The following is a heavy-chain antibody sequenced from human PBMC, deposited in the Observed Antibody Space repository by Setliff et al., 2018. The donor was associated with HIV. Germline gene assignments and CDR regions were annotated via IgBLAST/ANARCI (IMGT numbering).Heavy chain of an antibody. V-gene: IGHV4-34*01. CDR2: INHSGST. CDR3: ARGAVAVAGISYYYYGMDV. Sequence: SETLSLTCAVYGGSFSGYYWSWIRQPPGKGLEWIGEINHSGSTNYNPSLKSRVTISVDTSKNQFSLKLSSVTAADTAVYYCARGAVAVAGISYYYYGMDVWGQGTTVTVSS. J-gene: IGHJ6*02. CDR1: GGSFSGYY. D-gene: IGHD6-19*01.